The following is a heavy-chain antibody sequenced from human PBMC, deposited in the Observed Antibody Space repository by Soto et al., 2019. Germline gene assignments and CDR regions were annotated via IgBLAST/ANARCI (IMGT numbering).Heavy chain of an antibody. CDR2: ISASGGST. D-gene: IGHD2-15*01. V-gene: IGHV3-23*01. CDR3: AKKDCTGGSCYRPFDS. Sequence: TGGSLRLSCAASGFTFSSYAMSWVRQAPGKGLEWVSSISASGGSTYYTDSVKGRFTISRDNSKNTLYLQMNSLRAEDTAVYYCAKKDCTGGSCYRPFDSWGQGTLVTVSS. J-gene: IGHJ4*02. CDR1: GFTFSSYA.